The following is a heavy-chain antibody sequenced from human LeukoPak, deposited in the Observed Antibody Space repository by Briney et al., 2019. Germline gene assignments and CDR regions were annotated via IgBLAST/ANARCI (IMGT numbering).Heavy chain of an antibody. D-gene: IGHD2-2*01. CDR3: ARANFLYCSSTTCLFDY. CDR2: INPNDGDT. V-gene: IGHV1-2*02. Sequence: ASVKVSCKAAGYTFADYYMHWVRQAPGQGFEWMGWINPNDGDTNYAQKFQGRVTMTRDTSISTAHMEVSRLRSDDTAVYYCARANFLYCSSTTCLFDYWGQGTLVTVSS. CDR1: GYTFADYY. J-gene: IGHJ4*02.